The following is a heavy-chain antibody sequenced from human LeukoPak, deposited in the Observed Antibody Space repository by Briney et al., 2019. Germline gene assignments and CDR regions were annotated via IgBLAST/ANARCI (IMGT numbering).Heavy chain of an antibody. V-gene: IGHV1-18*01. D-gene: IGHD3-10*01. CDR2: ITAYNDNT. J-gene: IGHJ4*02. CDR3: AGALLWFGEPSHIDY. CDR1: GYTFTAYY. Sequence: DAVKVSCKASGYTFTAYYMHWVRQPPAQGLEWMGWITAYNDNTNYAQKLQGRVTMTTDTSTSTAYMELRSLRSDDTAVYYCAGALLWFGEPSHIDYWGQGTLVTASS.